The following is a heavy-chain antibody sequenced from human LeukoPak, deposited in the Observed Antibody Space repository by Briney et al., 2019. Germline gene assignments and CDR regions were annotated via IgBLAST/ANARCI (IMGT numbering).Heavy chain of an antibody. CDR3: ARGMEGPDAFDI. J-gene: IGHJ3*02. D-gene: IGHD3-3*01. CDR1: GGSISSYY. V-gene: IGHV4-59*08. CDR2: IYYSGST. Sequence: SETLSLTCTVSGGSISSYYWSWIRQPPWKGLEWIGYIYYSGSTNYNPSLKSRVTISVDTSKNQFSLKLSSVTAADTAVYYCARGMEGPDAFDIWGQGTMVTVSS.